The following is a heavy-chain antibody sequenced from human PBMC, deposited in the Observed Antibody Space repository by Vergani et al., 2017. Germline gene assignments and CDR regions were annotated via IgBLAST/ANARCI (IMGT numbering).Heavy chain of an antibody. CDR1: GYTFTNYY. CDR3: VRSPYSSGYLYYLDY. CDR2: ITPSGGRT. Sequence: QVQLVQSGAEVKKPGASLKVSCKASGYTFTNYYIHWVRQAPGQGLEWIGIITPSGGRTTYAQKFQGRVTMTTDASSATVYMELSSLRSDDTADYYCVRSPYSSGYLYYLDYWGQGTLVIVSS. D-gene: IGHD5-18*01. V-gene: IGHV1-46*03. J-gene: IGHJ4*02.